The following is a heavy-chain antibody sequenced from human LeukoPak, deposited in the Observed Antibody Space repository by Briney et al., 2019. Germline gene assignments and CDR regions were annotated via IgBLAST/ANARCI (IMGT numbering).Heavy chain of an antibody. J-gene: IGHJ5*02. CDR1: GGSISSTFYY. CDR2: IYYTGTT. D-gene: IGHD6-13*01. V-gene: IGHV4-39*02. Sequence: SETLSLTCTVSGGSISSTFYYWGWIRQHPWQGLEWIGSIYYTGTTYYNPSLKSRVAISDDTSKNDFSLRLSSVTAADTAVYYCARAYSSSWYFNWFDPWGQGTLVTVSS. CDR3: ARAYSSSWYFNWFDP.